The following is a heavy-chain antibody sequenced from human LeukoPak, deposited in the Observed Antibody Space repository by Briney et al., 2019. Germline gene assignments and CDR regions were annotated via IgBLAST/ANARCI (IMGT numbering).Heavy chain of an antibody. V-gene: IGHV3-33*05. D-gene: IGHD1-26*01. J-gene: IGHJ4*02. Sequence: GGSLRLSCAASGFIFTSYAMHWVRQAPGKGLEWVAVISYDGSNKYYADSVKGRFTISKETSKNILYLQMNSLRAEDTAIYYCAKRGSKWDLDNWGQGTLVTVSS. CDR2: ISYDGSNK. CDR1: GFIFTSYA. CDR3: AKRGSKWDLDN.